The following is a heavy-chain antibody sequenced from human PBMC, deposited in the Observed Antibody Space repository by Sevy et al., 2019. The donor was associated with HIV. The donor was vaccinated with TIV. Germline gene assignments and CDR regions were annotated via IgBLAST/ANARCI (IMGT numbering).Heavy chain of an antibody. V-gene: IGHV3-30*18. CDR1: GFSFSYYG. CDR3: ANAYSGSYSHSYLYALDV. D-gene: IGHD1-26*01. J-gene: IGHJ6*02. Sequence: GGSLRLSCIGSGFSFSYYGIHWVRQSPGKGLDWVALISHDGINEYYADSLKGVFTISTDNSKNTVYLEMNSLRNEDTAIYFCANAYSGSYSHSYLYALDVWGQGTTVTVSS. CDR2: ISHDGINE.